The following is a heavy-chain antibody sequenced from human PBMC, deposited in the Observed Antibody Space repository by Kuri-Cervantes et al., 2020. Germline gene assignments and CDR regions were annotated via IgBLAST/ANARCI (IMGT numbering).Heavy chain of an antibody. D-gene: IGHD3-22*01. Sequence: GSLRLSCAVYGGSFSGYYWSWIRQPPGKGLEWIGSIFHSGDTYYNPSLESRVTISIDTSRNQFSLKLISVTAADTATYFCTRLTGDYYDSDGQSYYFDSWGQGTLVTVSS. J-gene: IGHJ4*02. CDR1: GGSFSGYY. CDR2: IFHSGDT. V-gene: IGHV4-34*12. CDR3: TRLTGDYYDSDGQSYYFDS.